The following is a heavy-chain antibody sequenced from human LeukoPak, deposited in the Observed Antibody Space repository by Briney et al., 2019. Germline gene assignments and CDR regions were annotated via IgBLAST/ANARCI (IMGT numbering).Heavy chain of an antibody. CDR3: AKVSGYCSSTSCYEDYYFDY. Sequence: PGGSLRLSCAASGFTFSNYAMSWVRQAPGKGLEWVSGIGGSGDDTYYADSVKGRFTISRDNSKNTLYLQMNSLRPEDTAVYYCAKVSGYCSSTSCYEDYYFDYWGQGTLVTVSS. CDR2: IGGSGDDT. D-gene: IGHD2-2*01. CDR1: GFTFSNYA. V-gene: IGHV3-23*01. J-gene: IGHJ4*02.